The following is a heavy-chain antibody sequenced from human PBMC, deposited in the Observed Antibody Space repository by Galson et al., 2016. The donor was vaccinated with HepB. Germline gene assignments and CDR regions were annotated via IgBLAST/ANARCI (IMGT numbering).Heavy chain of an antibody. CDR1: GFTVSDNH. V-gene: IGHV3-66*01. CDR3: LGAGGYSHY. CDR2: ICAGGNT. D-gene: IGHD3-16*01. J-gene: IGHJ4*02. Sequence: SLRLSCAVSGFTVSDNHVTWVRQAPGKGLECVSVICAGGNTYYADSVEGRFTISRDNSKNTVYLQMNSLRAEDTGVYYCLGAGGYSHYEGQGSLVTVSS.